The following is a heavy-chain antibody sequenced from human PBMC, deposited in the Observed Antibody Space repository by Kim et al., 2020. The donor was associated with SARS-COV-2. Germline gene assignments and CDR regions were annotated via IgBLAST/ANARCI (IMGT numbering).Heavy chain of an antibody. CDR3: TKDQKGGIYSLYYFDY. J-gene: IGHJ4*02. D-gene: IGHD3-16*01. CDR2: IGGSGGST. Sequence: GGSLRLSCAASGFTFSNYAMSWVRQAPGKGLEWVSAIGGSGGSTYYADSVKGRFTISRDNSKNTLYLQMNSLRAEDTAVYYCTKDQKGGIYSLYYFDYWGQGTLVTVSS. V-gene: IGHV3-23*01. CDR1: GFTFSNYA.